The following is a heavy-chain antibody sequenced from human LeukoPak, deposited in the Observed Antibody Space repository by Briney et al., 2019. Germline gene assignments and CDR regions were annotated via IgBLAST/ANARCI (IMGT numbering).Heavy chain of an antibody. Sequence: KPSETLSLTCAVYGGSFSGYYWSWIRQPPGKGLEWIGEINHSGSTNYNPSLKSRVTISVDTSKNQFSLKLSSATAADTAVYYCARVNGYCSGGSCYDAFDIWGQGTMVTVSS. D-gene: IGHD2-15*01. V-gene: IGHV4-34*01. CDR3: ARVNGYCSGGSCYDAFDI. CDR2: INHSGST. J-gene: IGHJ3*02. CDR1: GGSFSGYY.